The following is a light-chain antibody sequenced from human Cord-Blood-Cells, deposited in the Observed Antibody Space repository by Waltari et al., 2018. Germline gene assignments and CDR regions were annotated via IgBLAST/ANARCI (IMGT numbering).Light chain of an antibody. CDR3: QQYGSSPYT. CDR2: GAS. CDR1: HSVSSSY. J-gene: IGKJ2*01. V-gene: IGKV3-20*01. Sequence: ILLPRSPPTLHLSSGGLDTLSCSASHSVSSSYLAWYQQKPGQAPRLLIYGASSRATGIPDRFSGSGSGTDFTLTISRLEPEDFAVYYCQQYGSSPYTFGQGTKLEIK.